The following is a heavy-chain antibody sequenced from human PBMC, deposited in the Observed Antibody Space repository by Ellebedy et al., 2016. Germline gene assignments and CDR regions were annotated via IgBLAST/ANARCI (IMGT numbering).Heavy chain of an antibody. CDR3: ARGGNHFFGH. J-gene: IGHJ4*02. CDR2: IKHDGSDK. Sequence: GGSLRLSCAASGFTFSNHWMSWVRQAPGQGLEWVANIKHDGSDKYYVDSVEGRFTISRDNAKNSLYLQMNSRRAEDTAVYHCARGGNHFFGHWGQGNLVTVSS. D-gene: IGHD4-23*01. V-gene: IGHV3-7*03. CDR1: GFTFSNHW.